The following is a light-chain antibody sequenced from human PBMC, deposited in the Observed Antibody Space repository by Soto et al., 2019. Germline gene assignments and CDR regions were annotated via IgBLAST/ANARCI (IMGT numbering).Light chain of an antibody. CDR1: TNDVGGYHY. V-gene: IGLV2-14*01. Sequence: SAPTQAASVSGSLGQSITISCTGTTNDVGGYHYVSWYQHHPGKAPKLMNYEVSNRPSGVSNRFSGSKSGNTASLTISGLQAEDEADYYCTSYTSSSTVVFGGGTKLTVL. CDR2: EVS. CDR3: TSYTSSSTVV. J-gene: IGLJ2*01.